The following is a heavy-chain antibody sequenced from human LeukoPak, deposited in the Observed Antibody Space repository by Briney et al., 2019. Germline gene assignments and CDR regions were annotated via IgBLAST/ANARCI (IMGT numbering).Heavy chain of an antibody. CDR1: GFIFSSYG. J-gene: IGHJ6*03. CDR3: MTCYGSGSSIYNYYMDV. CDR2: IHYDGSNT. D-gene: IGHD3-10*01. Sequence: GGSLRLSCAPSGFIFSSYGMHWVRQAPGKGLEWVAFIHYDGSNTDYADSVKGRFTISRDNSKKILYLQMSSLRAEDTAIYYCMTCYGSGSSIYNYYMDVWGKGTTVIVSS. V-gene: IGHV3-30*02.